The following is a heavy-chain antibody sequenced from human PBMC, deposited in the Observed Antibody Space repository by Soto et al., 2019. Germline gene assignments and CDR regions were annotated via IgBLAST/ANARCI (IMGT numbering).Heavy chain of an antibody. Sequence: SVKVSCKASGGTFSSYTISWVRQAPGQGLEWMGRIIPILGIANYAQKFQGRVTITADKSTSTAYMELSSLRSEDTAVYYCARAGYYYDSSGYYIDYWGQGTLVTVSS. D-gene: IGHD3-22*01. V-gene: IGHV1-69*02. CDR3: ARAGYYYDSSGYYIDY. CDR2: IIPILGIA. J-gene: IGHJ4*02. CDR1: GGTFSSYT.